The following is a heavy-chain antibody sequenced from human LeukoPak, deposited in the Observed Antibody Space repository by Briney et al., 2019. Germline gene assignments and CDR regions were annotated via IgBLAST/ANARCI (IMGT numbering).Heavy chain of an antibody. V-gene: IGHV4-34*01. J-gene: IGHJ5*02. CDR3: ARGGGYGDYSNWFDP. Sequence: SETLSLTCAVYGGSFSGYYWSWIRQPLGKGLEWIGEINHSGSTNYNPSLKSRVTISVDTSKNQFSLKLSSVTAADTAVYYCARGGGYGDYSNWFDPWGQGTLVTVSS. CDR1: GGSFSGYY. D-gene: IGHD4-17*01. CDR2: INHSGST.